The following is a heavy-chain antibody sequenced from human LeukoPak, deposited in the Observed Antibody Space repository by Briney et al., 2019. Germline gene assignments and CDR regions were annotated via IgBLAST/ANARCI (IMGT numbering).Heavy chain of an antibody. D-gene: IGHD6-13*01. CDR2: ISGSGGST. CDR3: AKAISSSWYRLQGWFDP. CDR1: GFTFSSYA. V-gene: IGHV3-23*01. J-gene: IGHJ5*02. Sequence: GGSPRLSCAASGFTFSSYAMSWVRQAPGKGLGWVSAISGSGGSTYYADSVKGRFTISRDNSKNTLYLQMNSLRAEDTAVYYCAKAISSSWYRLQGWFDPWGQGTLVTVSS.